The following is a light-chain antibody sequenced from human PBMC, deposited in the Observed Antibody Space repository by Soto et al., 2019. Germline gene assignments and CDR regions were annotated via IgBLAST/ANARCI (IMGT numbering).Light chain of an antibody. V-gene: IGKV3-11*01. Sequence: EIALTQSPATLSLSPGDRATLSCRASQSVSSYLAWYQQKPGQAPRLLIYDASNRATGIPARFSGSGSGTDFTLTITTLEPEDFAVYYCQQRSNWPSIFGGGTKVEIK. CDR1: QSVSSY. J-gene: IGKJ4*01. CDR2: DAS. CDR3: QQRSNWPSI.